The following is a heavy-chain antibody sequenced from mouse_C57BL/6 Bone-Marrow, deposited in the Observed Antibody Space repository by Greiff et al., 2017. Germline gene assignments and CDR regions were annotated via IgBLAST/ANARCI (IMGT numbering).Heavy chain of an antibody. Sequence: QVQLKQSGAELARPGASVKMSCKASGYTFTSYTMHWVKQRPGQGLEWIGYINPSSGYTKYNQKFKDKATLTADQSSSTAYMQLSSLTSEDSAVYYCARSPRFAYWGQGTLVTVSA. CDR3: ARSPRFAY. V-gene: IGHV1-4*01. CDR2: INPSSGYT. J-gene: IGHJ3*01. CDR1: GYTFTSYT.